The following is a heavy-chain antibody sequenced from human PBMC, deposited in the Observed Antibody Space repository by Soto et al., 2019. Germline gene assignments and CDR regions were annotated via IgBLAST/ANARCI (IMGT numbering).Heavy chain of an antibody. CDR2: ISSGGETT. CDR3: AKALGRVTGYYVPTNY. CDR1: GFTFSSHA. Sequence: EVQLLESGGGLVQPGGSLRLSCAASGFTFSSHAMSWVRQAPGKGLEWVSGISSGGETTSYADSVKGRFTISRVNSKNTLYLQMNSLRAEDTAVYYCAKALGRVTGYYVPTNYWGQGTLITVSS. J-gene: IGHJ4*02. D-gene: IGHD3-9*01. V-gene: IGHV3-23*01.